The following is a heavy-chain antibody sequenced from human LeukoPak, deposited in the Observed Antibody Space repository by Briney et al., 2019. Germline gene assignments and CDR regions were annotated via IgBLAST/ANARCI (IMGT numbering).Heavy chain of an antibody. CDR2: IKSKTDGGTT. Sequence: AGGSLRLSCAASGFTFSNAWMSWVRQAPGKGLEWVGRIKSKTDGGTTDYAAPVKGRFTISRDDSKNTLYLQMNSLKTEDTAVYYCTTDRITMIVVADYYYYYMDVWGKGTTVTVSS. CDR3: TTDRITMIVVADYYYYYMDV. V-gene: IGHV3-15*01. CDR1: GFTFSNAW. J-gene: IGHJ6*03. D-gene: IGHD3-22*01.